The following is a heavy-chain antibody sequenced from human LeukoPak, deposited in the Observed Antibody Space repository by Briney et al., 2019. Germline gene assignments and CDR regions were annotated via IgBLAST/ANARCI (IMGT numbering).Heavy chain of an antibody. D-gene: IGHD3-10*01. V-gene: IGHV4-38-2*01. Sequence: PSETLSLTCAVSGYSISSGYYWGWIRQPPGKGLEWIGSIYHSGSTYYNPSLKSRVTISVDTSKNQFSLKLSSVTAADTAVYYCAMDMVRGVIEYWGQGTLVTVS. CDR2: IYHSGST. J-gene: IGHJ4*02. CDR1: GYSISSGYY. CDR3: AMDMVRGVIEY.